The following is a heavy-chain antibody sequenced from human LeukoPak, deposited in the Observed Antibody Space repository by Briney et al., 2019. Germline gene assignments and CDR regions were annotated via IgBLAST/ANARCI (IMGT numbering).Heavy chain of an antibody. J-gene: IGHJ4*02. CDR3: AKKAKIVPAAMVDY. CDR1: GFTFSSYA. Sequence: PGGALRLSCAASGFTFSSYAMSWVRQAPGKGLEWVSAISGSGGSTYCADSVKGRFTISRDNSKNTLYLQMNSLRAEDTAVYYCAKKAKIVPAAMVDYWGQGTLVTVSS. D-gene: IGHD2-2*01. CDR2: ISGSGGST. V-gene: IGHV3-23*01.